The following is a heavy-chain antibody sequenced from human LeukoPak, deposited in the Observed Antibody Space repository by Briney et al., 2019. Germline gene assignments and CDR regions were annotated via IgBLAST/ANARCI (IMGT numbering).Heavy chain of an antibody. CDR2: IHYSGTT. CDR3: ARGTPYNP. D-gene: IGHD1-1*01. V-gene: IGHV4-39*07. Sequence: PSETLSLTCTVSGASIDSGRYYWGWIRQPPGKGLEWIGSIHYSGTTYYNPSLKSRATISIDTSNNQFSLKLSSVTAADTAVYYCARGTPYNPWGQGTLVTVSS. CDR1: GASIDSGRYY. J-gene: IGHJ5*02.